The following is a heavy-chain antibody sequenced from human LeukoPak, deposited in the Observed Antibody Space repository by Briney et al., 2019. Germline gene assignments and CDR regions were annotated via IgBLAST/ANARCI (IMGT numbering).Heavy chain of an antibody. CDR3: TKAGSEGGYSIYFHP. CDR2: ISGSGRAT. V-gene: IGHV3-23*01. Sequence: GGSLRLSCAASGFTFNAYAMHWVRQAPGKGLEWVSLISGSGRATYYADSVRGRFTISRDNSKTTIHLQMNSLRGDDTAVYYCTKAGSEGGYSIYFHPWGQGTLVGV. D-gene: IGHD4-11*01. J-gene: IGHJ5*02. CDR1: GFTFNAYA.